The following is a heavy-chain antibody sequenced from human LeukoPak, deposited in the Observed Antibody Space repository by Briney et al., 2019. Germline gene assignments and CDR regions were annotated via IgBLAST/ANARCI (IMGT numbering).Heavy chain of an antibody. D-gene: IGHD6-19*01. V-gene: IGHV1-69*06. Sequence: SVKVSCKASGYTFTGYYMHWVRQAPGQGLEWMGGIIPIFGTANYAQKFQGRVTITADKSTSTAYMELSSLRSEDTAVYYCARAPGYSSGWYGIKNWFDPWGQGTLVTVSS. CDR3: ARAPGYSSGWYGIKNWFDP. CDR2: IIPIFGTA. CDR1: GYTFTGYY. J-gene: IGHJ5*02.